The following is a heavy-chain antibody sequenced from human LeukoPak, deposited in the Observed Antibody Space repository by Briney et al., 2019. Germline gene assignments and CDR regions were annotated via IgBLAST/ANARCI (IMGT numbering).Heavy chain of an antibody. CDR2: ISAYNGNT. CDR1: GYTFTSYG. Sequence: ASVKVSCKASGYTFTSYGISWVRQAPGQGLEWMGWISAYNGNTNYAQKLQGRVTMTTDTSTSTAYMELRSLRSDDTAVYYCASVSSIAARAYTYFDYWGQGTLVTVSS. J-gene: IGHJ4*02. V-gene: IGHV1-18*01. D-gene: IGHD6-6*01. CDR3: ASVSSIAARAYTYFDY.